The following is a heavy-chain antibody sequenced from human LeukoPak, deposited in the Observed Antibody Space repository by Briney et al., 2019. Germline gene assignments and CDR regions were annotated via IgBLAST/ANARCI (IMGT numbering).Heavy chain of an antibody. CDR1: GFTFSSYE. CDR2: ISSSGSTI. J-gene: IGHJ4*02. CDR3: ARDNVWAFDH. V-gene: IGHV3-48*03. D-gene: IGHD7-27*01. Sequence: GGSLRLSWAASGFTFSSYEMNWVRQAPGKGLEWVSYISSSGSTIYYADSVKGRFTISRDNAKNSLYLQMNSLRAEDTAVYYCARDNVWAFDHWGQGTLVTVSS.